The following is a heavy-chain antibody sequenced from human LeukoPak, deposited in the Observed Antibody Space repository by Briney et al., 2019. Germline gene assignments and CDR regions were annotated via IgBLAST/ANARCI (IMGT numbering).Heavy chain of an antibody. CDR3: TTVFSENYYYYYMDV. CDR2: IKSKTDGGTI. CDR1: KFIFSKYW. D-gene: IGHD1-26*01. Sequence: GGSLRLSCAASKFIFSKYWMSWVRQAPGKGLEWVGRIKSKTDGGTIDYAAPVKGRFTISRDDSKNTLYLQMNSLKTEDTAVYYCTTVFSENYYYYYMDVWGKGTTVTISS. V-gene: IGHV3-15*01. J-gene: IGHJ6*03.